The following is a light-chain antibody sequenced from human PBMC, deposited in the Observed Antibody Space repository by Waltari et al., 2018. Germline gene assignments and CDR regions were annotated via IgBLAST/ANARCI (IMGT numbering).Light chain of an antibody. J-gene: IGLJ2*01. CDR2: KDK. V-gene: IGLV3-25*03. CDR1: AFPQQD. Sequence: SYDLTQPPSVSVSPGQTARITCSGDAFPQQDGYWYQKKSGQAPLLMVFKDKKRPSGVPERFSGSSSGTTFTLTISGVQAEDEADYYCQSVDSSATYVIFGGGTKLTVL. CDR3: QSVDSSATYVI.